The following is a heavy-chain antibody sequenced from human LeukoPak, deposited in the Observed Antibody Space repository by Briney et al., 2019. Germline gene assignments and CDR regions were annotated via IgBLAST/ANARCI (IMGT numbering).Heavy chain of an antibody. J-gene: IGHJ4*02. CDR3: ARDFAIVVGATDY. CDR1: GFTFSSHW. CDR2: IKQDGSEK. V-gene: IGHV3-7*01. Sequence: GRSLRPSCAASGFTFSSHWMTWVRQAPGKGLECVANIKQDGSEKFYVDSVKGRFTISRDNAKSSLYLQMNSLRVEDTAVYYCARDFAIVVGATDYWGQGTLVTVSS. D-gene: IGHD1-26*01.